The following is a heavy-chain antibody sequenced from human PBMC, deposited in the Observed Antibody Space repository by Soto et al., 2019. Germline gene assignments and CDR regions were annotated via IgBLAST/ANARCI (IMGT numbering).Heavy chain of an antibody. Sequence: EVHLVESGGGLVQPGGSLSLSCAASGFTFSSYWMHWVRQAPGKGLVWVSRIYGDGTGTSYADSVKGRFTISRDNAKNTLYLQMNSLRAEDTAVYFCAKEGGYGDFDYGGQGTLVTVSS. CDR1: GFTFSSYW. D-gene: IGHD4-17*01. CDR3: AKEGGYGDFDY. V-gene: IGHV3-74*01. CDR2: IYGDGTGT. J-gene: IGHJ4*02.